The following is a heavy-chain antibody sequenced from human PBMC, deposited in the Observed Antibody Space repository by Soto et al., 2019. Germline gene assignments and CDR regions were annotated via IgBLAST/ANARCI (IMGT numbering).Heavy chain of an antibody. CDR3: ASGVYYLDY. V-gene: IGHV3-7*05. CDR2: IKQDGSEI. CDR1: GFTFSTYW. D-gene: IGHD2-8*01. J-gene: IGHJ4*02. Sequence: VQLVESGGDLVQPGGSLRLSCAASGFTFSTYWMTWVRQAPGKGLEWVANIKQDGSEIYYVDSVKGRFTISRDNAKNSLFLQMDSLRADDTAVYYCASGVYYLDYWGQGTLVTVSS.